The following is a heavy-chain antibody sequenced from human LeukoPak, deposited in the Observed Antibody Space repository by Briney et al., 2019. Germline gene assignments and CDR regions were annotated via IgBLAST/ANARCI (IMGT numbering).Heavy chain of an antibody. V-gene: IGHV4-4*09. CDR1: GGSISSYY. J-gene: IGHJ4*02. CDR2: IYTSGST. CDR3: ARQRYSSSYFDS. D-gene: IGHD6-6*01. Sequence: SETLSLTCTVSGGSISSYYWSWIRQPPGKGLEWIGYIYTSGSTNYTPSLKSRVTISVDTSKNQFSLKLSSVTAADTAVYYCARQRYSSSYFDSWGRGTLVTVSS.